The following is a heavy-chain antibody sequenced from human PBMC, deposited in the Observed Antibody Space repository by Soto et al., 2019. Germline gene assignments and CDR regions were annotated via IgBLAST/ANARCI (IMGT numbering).Heavy chain of an antibody. J-gene: IGHJ3*02. Sequence: EVQLVESGGGLVKPGESLRLSCAASGFTFTNAWITWVRQAPGKGLEWVRRTKSKAAGGNMEYAAAVEGRFTISREDSENMVYLQMNSLRTEDTALYYCTAGFCTSSSCDWDDAFATWGQGTKVTVSS. CDR1: GFTFTNAW. D-gene: IGHD2-2*01. CDR3: TAGFCTSSSCDWDDAFAT. V-gene: IGHV3-15*01. CDR2: TKSKAAGGNM.